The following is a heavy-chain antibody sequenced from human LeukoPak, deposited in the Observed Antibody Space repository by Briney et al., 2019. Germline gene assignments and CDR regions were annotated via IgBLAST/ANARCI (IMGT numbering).Heavy chain of an antibody. CDR2: IYYSGST. Sequence: SETLSLTCAVYGGSFSGYYWSWIRQPPGKGLEWIGYIYYSGSTNYNPSLKSRVTISVDTSKNQFSLKLSSVTAADTAVYYCARLVTTELDAFDIWGQGTMVTVSS. CDR3: ARLVTTELDAFDI. J-gene: IGHJ3*02. D-gene: IGHD4-17*01. CDR1: GGSFSGYY. V-gene: IGHV4-59*01.